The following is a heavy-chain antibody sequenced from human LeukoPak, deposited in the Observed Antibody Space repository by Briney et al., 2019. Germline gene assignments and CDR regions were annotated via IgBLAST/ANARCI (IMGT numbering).Heavy chain of an antibody. CDR2: INPSGGST. D-gene: IGHD2-2*01. CDR3: AREAYCSSTSCTDASADY. V-gene: IGHV1-46*01. CDR1: GYTFTSYY. J-gene: IGHJ4*02. Sequence: ASVKVSCKASGYTFTSYYMHWVRQAPGQGLDWMGIINPSGGSTSYAQKFQGRVTMTRDMSTSTVYMELSSLRSEDTAVYYCAREAYCSSTSCTDASADYWGQGTLVTVSS.